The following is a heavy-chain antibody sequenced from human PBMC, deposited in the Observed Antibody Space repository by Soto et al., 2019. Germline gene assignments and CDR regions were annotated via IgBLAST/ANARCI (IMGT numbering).Heavy chain of an antibody. V-gene: IGHV3-21*01. D-gene: IGHD4-17*01. CDR3: AKDLIPVTTSPYYFDY. CDR1: GFTFSSFS. CDR2: ISSSSSYI. J-gene: IGHJ4*02. Sequence: EVQLVESGGGLVKPGGSLRLSCAASGFTFSSFSMNWVRQAPGKGLEWVSFISSSSSYIYYADSVKGRFTMSRDNAKNSLYLQMNSLRAEDTAVYYCAKDLIPVTTSPYYFDYWGQVTLVTVSS.